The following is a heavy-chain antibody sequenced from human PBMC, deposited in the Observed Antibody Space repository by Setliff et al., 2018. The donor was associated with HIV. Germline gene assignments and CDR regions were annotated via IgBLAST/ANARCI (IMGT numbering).Heavy chain of an antibody. CDR1: GFTFSSYW. D-gene: IGHD3-10*01. Sequence: PGGSLRLSCAASGFTFSSYWMHWVRQAPEKGLVWFSHINSDGSGTSYADSVKGRFTISRDNSKNTLYLQMNSLRAEDTAVYYCARGSLRGVLALGMDVWGQGTTVTVSS. CDR3: ARGSLRGVLALGMDV. CDR2: INSDGSGT. V-gene: IGHV3-74*01. J-gene: IGHJ6*02.